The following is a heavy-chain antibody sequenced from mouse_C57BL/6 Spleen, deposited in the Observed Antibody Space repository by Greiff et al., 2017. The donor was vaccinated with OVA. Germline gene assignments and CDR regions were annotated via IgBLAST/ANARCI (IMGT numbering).Heavy chain of an antibody. J-gene: IGHJ2*01. CDR2: IYPGSGNT. Sequence: QVQLQQSGAELVRPGASVKLSCKASGYTFTDYYINWVKQRPGQGLEWIARIYPGSGNTYYNEKFKGKATLTAEKSSSTAYMQLSSLTSEDSAVYFCAKGAYYSNYNPFDYWGQGTTLTVSS. D-gene: IGHD2-5*01. CDR3: AKGAYYSNYNPFDY. V-gene: IGHV1-76*01. CDR1: GYTFTDYY.